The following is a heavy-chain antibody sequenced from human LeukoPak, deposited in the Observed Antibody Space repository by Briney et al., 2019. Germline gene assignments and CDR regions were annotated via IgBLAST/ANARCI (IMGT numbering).Heavy chain of an antibody. J-gene: IGHJ4*02. D-gene: IGHD3-16*01. CDR2: ISGDSSTI. Sequence: GGSLRLSCAASGFSFSTYGMNWVRQAPGKGLEWVSYISGDSSTIYYVDPLKGPFTISRDNARNSLYLQMDSLRVEDTAVYYCVRGGTLTTSPVDYWGQGTLVTVSS. V-gene: IGHV3-48*01. CDR1: GFSFSTYG. CDR3: VRGGTLTTSPVDY.